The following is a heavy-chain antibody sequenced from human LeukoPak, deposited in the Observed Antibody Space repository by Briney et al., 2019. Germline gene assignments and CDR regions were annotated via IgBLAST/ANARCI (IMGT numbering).Heavy chain of an antibody. J-gene: IGHJ4*02. CDR3: ATGRLVGATSPFDY. Sequence: SVKVSCKASGGTFGSYAISWVRQAPGQGLEWMGGIIPIFGTANYAQKFQGRVTMTEDTTTDTAYMGLSSLRSEDTAVYYCATGRLVGATSPFDYWGQGTLVTVSS. V-gene: IGHV1-69*06. CDR1: GGTFGSYA. CDR2: IIPIFGTA. D-gene: IGHD1-26*01.